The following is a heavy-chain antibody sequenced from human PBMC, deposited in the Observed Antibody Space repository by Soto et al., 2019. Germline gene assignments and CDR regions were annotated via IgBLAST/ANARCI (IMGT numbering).Heavy chain of an antibody. Sequence: ASVKVSCKASGYTFTSYDINWVRQATGQGLEWMGWMNPNSGNTGYAQKFQGRVTMTRNTSLRKAYMELSSLRFEDTAVYYCATLYCSGGSCYSWAFDYWGQGTLVTVSS. D-gene: IGHD2-15*01. CDR2: MNPNSGNT. CDR3: ATLYCSGGSCYSWAFDY. J-gene: IGHJ4*02. CDR1: GYTFTSYD. V-gene: IGHV1-8*01.